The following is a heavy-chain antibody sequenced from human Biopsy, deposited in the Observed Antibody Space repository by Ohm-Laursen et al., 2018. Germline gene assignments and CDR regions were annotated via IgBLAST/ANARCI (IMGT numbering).Heavy chain of an antibody. CDR2: RIPYFNTI. D-gene: IGHD2/OR15-2a*01. Sequence: EASVKVSCKASGVTFDTYAFGWVRQAPGQGLEWMGGRIPYFNTIYYARNFQDRAVITADRSARTADMQLSGLRPDDTAVYYCVGEQRGPPIGVTVPGDAFDLWGPGTMVTVSP. J-gene: IGHJ3*01. V-gene: IGHV1-69*13. CDR3: VGEQRGPPIGVTVPGDAFDL. CDR1: GVTFDTYA.